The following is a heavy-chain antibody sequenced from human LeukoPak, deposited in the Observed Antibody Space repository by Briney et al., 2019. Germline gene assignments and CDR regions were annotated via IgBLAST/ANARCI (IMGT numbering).Heavy chain of an antibody. J-gene: IGHJ6*03. D-gene: IGHD2-2*01. V-gene: IGHV1-8*01. CDR1: GYTFTSYD. CDR2: MNPNSGNT. CDR3: ARYPVLPAATPEDYYYYYYMDV. Sequence: ASVKVSCKASGYTFTSYDINWVRQATGQGLEWMGWMNPNSGNTGYAQKFQGRVTMTRNTSISTAYMELSSLRSEDTAVYYCARYPVLPAATPEDYYYYYYMDVWGKGTTVTVSS.